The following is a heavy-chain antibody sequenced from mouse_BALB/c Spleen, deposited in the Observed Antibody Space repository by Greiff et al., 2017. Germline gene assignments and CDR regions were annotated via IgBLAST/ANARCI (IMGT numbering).Heavy chain of an antibody. J-gene: IGHJ3*01. Sequence: EVKLQQSGAELVRSGASVKLSCTASGFNIKDYYMHWVKPRPEQGLEWIGWIDPENGDTEYAPKFQGKATMTADTSSNTAYLQLSSLTSEDTAVYYCNKGGFAYWGQGTLVTVSA. CDR3: NKGGFAY. CDR1: GFNIKDYY. V-gene: IGHV14-4*02. CDR2: IDPENGDT.